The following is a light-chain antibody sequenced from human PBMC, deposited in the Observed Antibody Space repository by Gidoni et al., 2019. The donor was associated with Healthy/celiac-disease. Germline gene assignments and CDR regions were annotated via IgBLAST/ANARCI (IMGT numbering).Light chain of an antibody. Sequence: DIQMTQSTSSLYASVGDRVTLTCPASQDIRNYLNWYQQKPGKAPKLLIYYASNLETGVPSRFSGSGSGTDFTFTISSLQPEDIAIYYCQQYDNLPRTFGQGTKVEIK. CDR1: QDIRNY. CDR3: QQYDNLPRT. CDR2: YAS. V-gene: IGKV1-33*01. J-gene: IGKJ1*01.